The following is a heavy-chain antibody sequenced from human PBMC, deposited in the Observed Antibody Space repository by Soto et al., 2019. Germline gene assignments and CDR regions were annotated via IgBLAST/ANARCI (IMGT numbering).Heavy chain of an antibody. CDR1: GYSFTSYA. CDR3: ARGVENIVVVLDVFGYYGMDV. CDR2: INAGNGNT. Sequence: SSVKVSCKASGYSFTSYAIYWVRQAPGQRLEWMGWINAGNGNTKYSQKFQGRVTITSDTSASTAYMGLSSLRSEDTAVYFCARGVENIVVVLDVFGYYGMDVWGQGTTVTVSS. J-gene: IGHJ6*02. D-gene: IGHD2-2*01. V-gene: IGHV1-3*01.